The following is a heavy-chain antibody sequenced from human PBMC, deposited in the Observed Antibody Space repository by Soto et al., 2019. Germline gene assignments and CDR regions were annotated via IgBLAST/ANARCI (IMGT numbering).Heavy chain of an antibody. CDR1: GVTCVVYS. CDR3: ARSVEGHFDF. V-gene: IGHV3-48*02. D-gene: IGHD6-19*01. Sequence: GSLRLSCSASGVTCVVYSMNWVRQAQGKGLEWVSYITSDERTIHYADSVKGRFTISRDNAKNSVYLQMTSLIDEDTAVYYCARSVEGHFDFWGQGILVTVSS. J-gene: IGHJ4*01. CDR2: ITSDERTI.